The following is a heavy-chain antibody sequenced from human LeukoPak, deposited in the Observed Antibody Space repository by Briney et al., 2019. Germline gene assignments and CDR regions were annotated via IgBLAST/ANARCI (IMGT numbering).Heavy chain of an antibody. Sequence: SETLSLTCTVSGGSISSYYWSWIRQPAGKGLEWIGRIYTSGSTNYNPSLKSRVTMSVDTSKNQFSLQLNSVTPEDTAVYYCARDTRGGSYGDAPYYLDYWGQGTLVTVSS. D-gene: IGHD1-26*01. V-gene: IGHV4-4*07. CDR2: IYTSGST. J-gene: IGHJ4*02. CDR1: GGSISSYY. CDR3: ARDTRGGSYGDAPYYLDY.